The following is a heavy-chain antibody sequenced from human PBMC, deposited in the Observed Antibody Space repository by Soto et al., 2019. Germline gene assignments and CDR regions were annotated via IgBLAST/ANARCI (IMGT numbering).Heavy chain of an antibody. CDR3: ARAVAVPADFDY. CDR2: INAGNGNT. V-gene: IGHV1-3*01. Sequence: GASVKVSCKASGYSFTSYAMHWVRQAPGQRLEWMGWINAGNGNTKYSQKFQGRVTITRDTSASTAYMELSSLRSEDTAVYYCARAVAVPADFDYWGQGTLVTVSS. J-gene: IGHJ4*02. CDR1: GYSFTSYA. D-gene: IGHD6-19*01.